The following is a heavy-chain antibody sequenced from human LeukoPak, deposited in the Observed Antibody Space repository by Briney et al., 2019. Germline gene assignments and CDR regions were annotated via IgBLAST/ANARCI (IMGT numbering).Heavy chain of an antibody. Sequence: GGSLRFSCAASGFTFSSYEMNWVRQAPGKGLEWVSAISGSGGSTYYADSVKGRFTISRDNSKNTLYLQMNSLRAEDTAVYYCAKYGYSYGGNYYGLDVWGQGTTVTVSS. CDR2: ISGSGGST. CDR1: GFTFSSYE. V-gene: IGHV3-23*01. CDR3: AKYGYSYGGNYYGLDV. J-gene: IGHJ6*02. D-gene: IGHD5-18*01.